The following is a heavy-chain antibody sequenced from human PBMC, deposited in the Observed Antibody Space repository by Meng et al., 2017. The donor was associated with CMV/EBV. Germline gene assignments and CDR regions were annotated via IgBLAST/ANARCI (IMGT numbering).Heavy chain of an antibody. Sequence: EVQLVGSGGGFVQPGGSLRLSCAASGFTVSSNYMSWVRQAPGKGLEWVPVIYSGGSTYYADSVKGRFTISRDNSKNTLYLQMNSLRAEDTAVYYCASYSSGWYIQHWGQGTLVTVSS. J-gene: IGHJ1*01. CDR3: ASYSSGWYIQH. CDR1: GFTVSSNY. V-gene: IGHV3-66*01. CDR2: IYSGGST. D-gene: IGHD6-19*01.